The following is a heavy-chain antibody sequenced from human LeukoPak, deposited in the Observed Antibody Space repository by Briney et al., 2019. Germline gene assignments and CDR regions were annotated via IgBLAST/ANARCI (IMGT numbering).Heavy chain of an antibody. CDR3: ARCIDHDYGDGGWFDP. J-gene: IGHJ5*02. CDR1: GYTFTSYD. CDR2: MNPNSGNT. V-gene: IGHV1-8*01. Sequence: GASVKVSCKASGYTFTSYDINWVRQATGQGLEWMGWMNPNSGNTGYAQKFQGRVTMTRNTSISTAYMELSSLRSEDTAVYYCARCIDHDYGDGGWFDPWGQGTLVTVSS. D-gene: IGHD4-17*01.